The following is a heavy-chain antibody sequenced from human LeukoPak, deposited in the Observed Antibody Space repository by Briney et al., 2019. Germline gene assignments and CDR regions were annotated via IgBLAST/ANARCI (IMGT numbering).Heavy chain of an antibody. CDR1: GGSISSSSYY. CDR2: IYYSGST. J-gene: IGHJ4*02. Sequence: PSETLSLTCTVSGGSISSSSYYWGWLRQPPGKGLEWIGSIYYSGSTYYNPSLKSRVTISVDTSKNQFSLKLSSVTAADTAVYYCARGQQLFDYWGQGTLVTVSS. V-gene: IGHV4-39*07. D-gene: IGHD6-13*01. CDR3: ARGQQLFDY.